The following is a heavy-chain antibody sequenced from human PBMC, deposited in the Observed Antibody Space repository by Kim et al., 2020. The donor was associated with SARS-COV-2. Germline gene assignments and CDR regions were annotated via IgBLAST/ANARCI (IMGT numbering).Heavy chain of an antibody. Sequence: GESLKISCKGSGYTFSTYWIGWVRHMPGKGLEWMGIIYPADSDTRYSPSFQGQVTISADKSISTAYLQWSSLKASDTAMYYCARHQNTGNSSFDYWGHGTLVTVSS. V-gene: IGHV5-51*01. D-gene: IGHD1-26*01. CDR1: GYTFSTYW. J-gene: IGHJ4*01. CDR2: IYPADSDT. CDR3: ARHQNTGNSSFDY.